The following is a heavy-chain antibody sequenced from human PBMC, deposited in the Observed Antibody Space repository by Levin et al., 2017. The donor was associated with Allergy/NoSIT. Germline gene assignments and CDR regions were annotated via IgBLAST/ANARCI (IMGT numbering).Heavy chain of an antibody. CDR1: GFTFSSYG. J-gene: IGHJ4*02. V-gene: IGHV3-30*18. Sequence: SCAASGFTFSSYGMHWVRQAPGKGLEWVAVISYDGSNKYYADSVKGRFTISRDNSKNTLYLQMNSLRAEDTAVYYCAKSSDSSGYTLDYWGQGTLVTVSS. D-gene: IGHD3-22*01. CDR2: ISYDGSNK. CDR3: AKSSDSSGYTLDY.